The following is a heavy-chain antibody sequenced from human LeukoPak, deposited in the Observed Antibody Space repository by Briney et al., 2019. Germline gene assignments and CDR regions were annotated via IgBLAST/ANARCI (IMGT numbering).Heavy chain of an antibody. CDR3: ARSVQWLPY. V-gene: IGHV3-48*03. J-gene: IGHJ4*02. D-gene: IGHD6-19*01. CDR2: ISGSGTTM. CDR1: EFTFSSYE. Sequence: GGSLRLSFVASEFTFSSYEMNWLRQSPGKGLEWVSYISGSGTTMYYADSVKGRFTISRDNAKNSLYLQMNSLRAEDTAIYYCARSVQWLPYWGQGTLVTVSS.